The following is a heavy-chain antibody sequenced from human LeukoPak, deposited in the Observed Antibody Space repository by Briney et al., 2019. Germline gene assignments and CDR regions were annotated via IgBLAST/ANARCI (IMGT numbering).Heavy chain of an antibody. V-gene: IGHV3-30*18. CDR1: GFTFSSYG. CDR3: AKSGELLRATEFDY. CDR2: ISYDGSNK. Sequence: PGRSPRLSCAASGFTFSSYGMHWVRQAPGKGLEWVAVISYDGSNKYYADSVKGRFTISRDNSKNTLYLQMNSLRAEDTAVYYCAKSGELLRATEFDYWGQGTLVTVSS. J-gene: IGHJ4*02. D-gene: IGHD1-26*01.